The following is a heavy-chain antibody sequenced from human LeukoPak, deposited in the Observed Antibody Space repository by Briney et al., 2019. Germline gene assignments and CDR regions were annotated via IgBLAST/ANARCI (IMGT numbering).Heavy chain of an antibody. D-gene: IGHD3-16*02. CDR3: ARAHYDYVWGSYRYTPNSLSYYMDV. V-gene: IGHV4-39*07. CDR2: IYYSGST. CDR1: GGSISSSSYY. J-gene: IGHJ6*03. Sequence: PSETLSLTCTVSGGSISSSSYYWGWIRQPPGKGLEWIGSIYYSGSTYHNPSLKSRVTISVDTSKNQFSLKLSSVTAADTAVYYCARAHYDYVWGSYRYTPNSLSYYMDVWGKGTTVTVSS.